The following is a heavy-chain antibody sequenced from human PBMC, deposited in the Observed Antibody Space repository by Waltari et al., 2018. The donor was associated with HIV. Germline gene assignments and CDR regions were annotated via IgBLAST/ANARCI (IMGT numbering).Heavy chain of an antibody. Sequence: LHESATGLVAPAAALCLTSSVSVGYSIVAYRGWLRQTPAKGLEFIGDIHSSGTTNYNPSLKKRGRMSSDISKNQFSLTLSYVTPADSAVYFCARIVTQCGGGDCYTGGFNYWGPGLRVAVSS. V-gene: IGHV4-59*01. CDR2: IHSSGTT. J-gene: IGHJ4*02. CDR1: VGYSIVAY. CDR3: ARIVTQCGGGDCYTGGFNY. D-gene: IGHD2-21*02.